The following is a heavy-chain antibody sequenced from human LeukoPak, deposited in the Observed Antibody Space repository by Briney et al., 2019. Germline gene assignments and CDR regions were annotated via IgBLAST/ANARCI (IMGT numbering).Heavy chain of an antibody. D-gene: IGHD6-19*01. CDR3: ARGYSGGWYGSRPFLHDAFDI. Sequence: TGGSLRLSCAASGFTFDDYAMHWVRQAPGKGLEWVSGISWNSFSIAYADSVKGRFTISRDNAKNSLYLQMNSLRAEDTALYYCARGYSGGWYGSRPFLHDAFDIWGQGTMVTVSS. CDR1: GFTFDDYA. J-gene: IGHJ3*02. CDR2: ISWNSFSI. V-gene: IGHV3-9*01.